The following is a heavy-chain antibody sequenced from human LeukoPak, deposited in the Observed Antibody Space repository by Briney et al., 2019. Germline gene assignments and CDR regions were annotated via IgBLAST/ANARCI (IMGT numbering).Heavy chain of an antibody. CDR2: IGGSGAST. CDR3: AKVVLGAYYYYYMDV. J-gene: IGHJ6*03. D-gene: IGHD3-16*02. Sequence: SSETLSLTCTVSGGSISSYYWSWIRQPPGKGLEWVSAIGGSGASTYYADSVKGRFTISRDNSKNTLYLQMNSLRAEDTAVYYCAKVVLGAYYYYYMDVWGKGTTVTISS. V-gene: IGHV3-23*01. CDR1: GGSISSYY.